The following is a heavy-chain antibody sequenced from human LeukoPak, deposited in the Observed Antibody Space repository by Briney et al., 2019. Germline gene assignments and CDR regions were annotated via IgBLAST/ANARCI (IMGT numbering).Heavy chain of an antibody. CDR2: ISGSGGST. CDR1: DFSFITYA. Sequence: GGSLRLSCAASDFSFITYAMSWVRQAPGKGLEWVSAISGSGGSTYYADSVKGRFTISRDNSKNTLYLQMNSLRAEDTAVYYCALARAYYDSSGYWVFDYWGQGTLVTVSS. CDR3: ALARAYYDSSGYWVFDY. D-gene: IGHD3-22*01. J-gene: IGHJ4*02. V-gene: IGHV3-23*01.